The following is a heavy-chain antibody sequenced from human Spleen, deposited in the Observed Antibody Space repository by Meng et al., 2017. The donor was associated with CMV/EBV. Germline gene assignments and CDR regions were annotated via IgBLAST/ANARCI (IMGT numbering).Heavy chain of an antibody. J-gene: IGHJ4*02. CDR2: LNPNSGGA. CDR1: YMFPGYY. D-gene: IGHD2-2*01. CDR3: ARVGSYRGSASCFDGDF. Sequence: YMFPGYYIPWVRQAPGQGLEWMGWLNPNSGGAHYARNFQGRVTMTRDTSISTTFMDLSSLTFDDTAVYYCARVGSYRGSASCFDGDFWGQGTLVTVSS. V-gene: IGHV1-2*02.